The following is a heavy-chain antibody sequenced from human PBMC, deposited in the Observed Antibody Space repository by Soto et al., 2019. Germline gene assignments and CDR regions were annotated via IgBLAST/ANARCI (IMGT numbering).Heavy chain of an antibody. V-gene: IGHV1-69*12. CDR1: GDTFRTSA. J-gene: IGHJ5*02. D-gene: IGHD2-15*01. CDR3: ARVVVADATHRFLGYCDP. CDR2: IIPIFDRA. Sequence: QVQLVQSGAEVKKPGSSVKVACKTSGDTFRTSAISWMRQAPGHGLEWLGAIIPIFDRANYAQKFQGRVTITADEFMTTVYMELSSLRSDDTAVYYCARVVVADATHRFLGYCDPWGQGVLVTVSS.